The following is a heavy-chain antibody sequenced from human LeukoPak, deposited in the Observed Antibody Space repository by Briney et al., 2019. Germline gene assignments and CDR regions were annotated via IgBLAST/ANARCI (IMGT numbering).Heavy chain of an antibody. V-gene: IGHV3-30*02. D-gene: IGHD4-23*01. CDR1: GFTFNNFG. Sequence: HPGGSLRLSCAASGFTFNNFGMHWVRQAPGKGLEWVSFIGYEGVHKYYADSVKGRFTISKDNSKATLYLQMNSLRTEDTAVYYCAKDLHGGYSSDYWGQGTLVTVFS. J-gene: IGHJ4*02. CDR3: AKDLHGGYSSDY. CDR2: IGYEGVHK.